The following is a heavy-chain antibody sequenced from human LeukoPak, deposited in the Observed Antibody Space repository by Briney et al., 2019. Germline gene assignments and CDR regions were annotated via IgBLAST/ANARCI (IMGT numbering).Heavy chain of an antibody. CDR2: IIPILGIA. CDR3: ARESYGSGSFGDY. J-gene: IGHJ4*02. CDR1: GATFSSYT. D-gene: IGHD3-10*01. Sequence: ASVKVSCKASGATFSSYTISWVRQAPGQGLEWMGRIIPILGIANYAQKFQGRVTITADKSTSTAYMELSSLRSEDTAVYYCARESYGSGSFGDYWGQGTLVSVSS. V-gene: IGHV1-69*02.